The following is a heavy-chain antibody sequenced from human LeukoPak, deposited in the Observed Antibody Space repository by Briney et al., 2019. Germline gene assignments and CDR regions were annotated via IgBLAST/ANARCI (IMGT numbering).Heavy chain of an antibody. CDR2: ISYDGGNK. J-gene: IGHJ4*02. CDR1: GFTFSSYG. CDR3: AKGRGITMVRGVTLFLDY. D-gene: IGHD3-10*01. Sequence: PGGSLRLSCAASGFTFSSYGMHWVRQAPGKGLEWVAVISYDGGNKYYADSVKGRFTISRDNSKNTLYLQMNSLRAEDTAVYYCAKGRGITMVRGVTLFLDYWGQGTLVTVSS. V-gene: IGHV3-30*18.